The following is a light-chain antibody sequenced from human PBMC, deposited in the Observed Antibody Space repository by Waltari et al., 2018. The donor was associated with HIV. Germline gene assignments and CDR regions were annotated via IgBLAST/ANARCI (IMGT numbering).Light chain of an antibody. CDR1: QSIVHRNGNTY. Sequence: EVVMTQSPLSLPVTLRQPASISCRASQSIVHRNGNTYFNWFQQRPGQSPRRLIYKVSNRDSVVPERFSGCGSGTDVTLKISRVEADDVGVYYCMQGTHWPPWTFGQGTKVEIK. CDR3: MQGTHWPPWT. CDR2: KVS. V-gene: IGKV2-30*02. J-gene: IGKJ1*01.